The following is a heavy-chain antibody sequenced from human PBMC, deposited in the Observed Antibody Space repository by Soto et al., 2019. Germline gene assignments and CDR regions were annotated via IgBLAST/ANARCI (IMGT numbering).Heavy chain of an antibody. V-gene: IGHV1-69*01. CDR2: IIPIFGTA. D-gene: IGHD3-22*01. CDR3: ARDPNGNYYDSSGYQGD. J-gene: IGHJ4*02. CDR1: GGTFSSYA. Sequence: QVQLVQSGAEVKKPGSSVKVSCKASGGTFSSYAISWVRQAPGQGLEWMGGIIPIFGTANYEQKFQGRVTNTADESTSTAYMELSSLRSEDTAVYYCARDPNGNYYDSSGYQGDWGQGTLVTVSS.